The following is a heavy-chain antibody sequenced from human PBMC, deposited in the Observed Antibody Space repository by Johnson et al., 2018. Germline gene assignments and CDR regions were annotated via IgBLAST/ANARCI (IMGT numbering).Heavy chain of an antibody. D-gene: IGHD3-22*01. J-gene: IGHJ1*01. CDR1: GFTFSDYY. CDR2: ISSSGITI. Sequence: QVQLVQSGGGLVKPGGSXRLSCAASGFTFSDYYMTWIRQAPGKGLECVSYISSSGITIYYADPVKGRFTISRDNAKNSLYLQMNSLRAEDTAVYYCARSTMVVVGRVEYFHPWGQGTLVTVSS. V-gene: IGHV3-11*04. CDR3: ARSTMVVVGRVEYFHP.